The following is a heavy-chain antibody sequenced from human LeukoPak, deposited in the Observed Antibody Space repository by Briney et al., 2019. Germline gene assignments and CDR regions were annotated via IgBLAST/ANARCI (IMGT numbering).Heavy chain of an antibody. Sequence: SETLSVTCTVSGGSIISSGYYWGWVPHPQGRGLEWIGSIDSGGGTHYNPSLKGRFTTSVDTSKNQFSLKLSSVTAADTAVYYCAREGYYDFPEYWGQGTLVTVSS. CDR3: AREGYYDFPEY. CDR2: IDSGGGT. D-gene: IGHD3-3*01. V-gene: IGHV4-39*07. J-gene: IGHJ4*02. CDR1: GGSIISSGYY.